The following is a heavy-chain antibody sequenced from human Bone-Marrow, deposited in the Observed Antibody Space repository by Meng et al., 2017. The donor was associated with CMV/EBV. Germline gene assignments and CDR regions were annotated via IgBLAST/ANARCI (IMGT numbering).Heavy chain of an antibody. V-gene: IGHV1-69*05. CDR3: ASSPGVLVPAATVH. D-gene: IGHD2-2*01. CDR2: IIPISGRV. J-gene: IGHJ4*02. CDR1: GGTFRSYA. Sequence: SVKVSCKASGGTFRSYAVSWVRQAPGQGLEWMGGIIPISGRVKYVQKFHGRLTISTDESTRTAYMELSSLRSEDTAVYYCASSPGVLVPAATVHWGQGTLVTVSS.